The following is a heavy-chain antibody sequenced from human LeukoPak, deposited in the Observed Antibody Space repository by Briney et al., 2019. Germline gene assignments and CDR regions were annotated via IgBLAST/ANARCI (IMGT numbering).Heavy chain of an antibody. CDR2: ISGSGGST. Sequence: GGSLRLSCAASGFTFSSYAMSWVRQAPGKGLEWVSAISGSGGSTYYADSVKGRFTISRDNSKNTLYLQMNSLRAEDTAVYYCAKAGYSYGSWWVFDYWGQGTLVTVSS. J-gene: IGHJ4*02. D-gene: IGHD5-18*01. V-gene: IGHV3-23*01. CDR1: GFTFSSYA. CDR3: AKAGYSYGSWWVFDY.